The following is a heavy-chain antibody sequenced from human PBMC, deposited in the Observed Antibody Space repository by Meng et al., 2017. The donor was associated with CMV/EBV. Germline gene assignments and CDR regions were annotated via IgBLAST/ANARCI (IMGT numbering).Heavy chain of an antibody. CDR1: GYTFTSYD. J-gene: IGHJ6*02. CDR2: MNPNSGNT. V-gene: IGHV1-8*01. D-gene: IGHD2-2*02. CDR3: ARVWIDCSSTSCYRGGMDV. Sequence: ASVKVSCKASGYTFTSYDINWVRQATGQGLEWMGWMNPNSGNTGYAQKFQGRVTMTRNTSISTAYMELSSLRSEDTAVYYCARVWIDCSSTSCYRGGMDVWGQGTTVTVSS.